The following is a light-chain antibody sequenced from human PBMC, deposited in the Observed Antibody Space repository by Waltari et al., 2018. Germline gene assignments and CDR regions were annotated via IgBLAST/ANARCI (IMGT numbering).Light chain of an antibody. CDR1: SSDVGNYNL. J-gene: IGLJ3*02. CDR2: EGN. Sequence: QSALTQPASVSGSPGQSITISCTGPSSDVGNYNLVSWYQQHTGKAPKLMIYEGNKRRSGVSNRFSGSKSGYMASLTIAGLQAEDEADYDCCSYAGSSAPRVFGGGTKLTVL. V-gene: IGLV2-23*01. CDR3: CSYAGSSAPRV.